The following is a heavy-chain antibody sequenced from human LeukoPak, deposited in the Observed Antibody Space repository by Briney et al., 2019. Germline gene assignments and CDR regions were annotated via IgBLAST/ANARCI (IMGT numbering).Heavy chain of an antibody. CDR3: ARPRLYYGGNSHAFDI. V-gene: IGHV4-34*01. D-gene: IGHD4-17*01. J-gene: IGHJ3*02. Sequence: SETLSLTCAVYGGSFSGYYWSWIRQPPGKGLEWIGEINHSGSTNYNPSLKSRVTISVDTSKNQFSLKLSSVTAADTAVYYCARPRLYYGGNSHAFDIWGQGTTVTVSS. CDR1: GGSFSGYY. CDR2: INHSGST.